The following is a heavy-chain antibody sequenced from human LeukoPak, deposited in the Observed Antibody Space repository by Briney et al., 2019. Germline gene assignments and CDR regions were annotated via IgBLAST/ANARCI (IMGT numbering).Heavy chain of an antibody. Sequence: GESLKISCKGSGYSFTSYWIGWVRQMPGKGLEWMGIIYPGDSDTRYSPSFQGQVTISADKSISTAYLQWSSLKASDTAMYYCARGTITMVRGVIIMAGAFDIWGQGTMVTVSS. J-gene: IGHJ3*02. CDR2: IYPGDSDT. CDR3: ARGTITMVRGVIIMAGAFDI. V-gene: IGHV5-51*01. D-gene: IGHD3-10*01. CDR1: GYSFTSYW.